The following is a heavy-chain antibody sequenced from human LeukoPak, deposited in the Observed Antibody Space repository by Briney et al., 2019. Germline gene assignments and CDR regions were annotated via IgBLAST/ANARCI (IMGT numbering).Heavy chain of an antibody. V-gene: IGHV4-38-2*02. CDR2: IYHSGST. J-gene: IGHJ4*02. D-gene: IGHD5-12*01. CDR1: GYSISSGYY. CDR3: ARASPSGYEYSVWNY. Sequence: SETLSLTCTVSGYSISSGYYWGWIRQPPGKGLEWIGSIYHSGSTYYNPSLKSRVTISVDTSKNQFSLKLSSVTAADTAVYYCARASPSGYEYSVWNYWGQGTLVTVSS.